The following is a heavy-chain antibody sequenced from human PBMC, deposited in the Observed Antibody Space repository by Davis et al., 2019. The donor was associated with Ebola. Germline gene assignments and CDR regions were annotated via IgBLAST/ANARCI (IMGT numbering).Heavy chain of an antibody. D-gene: IGHD3-10*01. CDR1: GFTFSSYG. CDR2: IRDDGSNK. Sequence: PGGSLRLSCAASGFTFSSYGMHWVRQAPGKGLEWVGFIRDDGSNKYYADSVKGRFTISRDNAKNTLYLQMNSLRAEDTAVYYCARDWGITMVRGVIVNWGQGTLVTVSS. CDR3: ARDWGITMVRGVIVN. J-gene: IGHJ4*02. V-gene: IGHV3-30*02.